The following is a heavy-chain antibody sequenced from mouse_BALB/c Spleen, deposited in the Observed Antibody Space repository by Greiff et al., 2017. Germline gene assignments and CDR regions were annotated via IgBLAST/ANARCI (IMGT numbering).Heavy chain of an antibody. CDR1: GFTFSDYY. CDR2: ISADGSYT. Sequence: EVQLLQSGGGLVKPGGSLKLSCAASGFTFSDYYMYWVRQSPEKRLEWVATISADGSYTYYPDSVKGRCTISGDNAKNNLYLQMSSLKSEDTAMYYCAGEYYGSDYSMDDWGQGTSVTVSS. CDR3: AGEYYGSDYSMDD. D-gene: IGHD1-2*01. V-gene: IGHV5-4*02. J-gene: IGHJ4*01.